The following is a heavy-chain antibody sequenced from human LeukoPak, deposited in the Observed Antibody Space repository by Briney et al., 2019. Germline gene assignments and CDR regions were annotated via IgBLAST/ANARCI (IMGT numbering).Heavy chain of an antibody. Sequence: GGSLRLSCAASGFTVSSNYMSWVRQAPGKGLEWVSVIYSGGSTYYADSAKGRFTISRDNSKNTLYLQMNSLGAEDTAVYYCAGHTAMAPFDYWGQGTLVTVSS. V-gene: IGHV3-53*01. CDR2: IYSGGST. D-gene: IGHD5-18*01. CDR3: AGHTAMAPFDY. J-gene: IGHJ4*02. CDR1: GFTVSSNY.